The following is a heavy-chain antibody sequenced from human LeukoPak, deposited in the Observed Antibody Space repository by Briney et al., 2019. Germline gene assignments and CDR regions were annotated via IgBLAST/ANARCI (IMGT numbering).Heavy chain of an antibody. D-gene: IGHD5-24*01. CDR1: GFTFSSYG. J-gene: IGHJ6*03. CDR2: IRYDGSNK. V-gene: IGHV3-30*02. Sequence: DPGGSLRLSCAASGFTFSSYGMHWVRQAPGKGLEWVAFIRYDGSNKYYADSVKGRFTISRDNSKNTLYLQMNSLRAEDTAVYYCARGMATIDGYYYYMDVWGKGTTVTVSS. CDR3: ARGMATIDGYYYYMDV.